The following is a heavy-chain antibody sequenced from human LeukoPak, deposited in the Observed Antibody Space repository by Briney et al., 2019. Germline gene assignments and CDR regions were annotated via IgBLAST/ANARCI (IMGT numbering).Heavy chain of an antibody. CDR1: GFTFSNYA. D-gene: IGHD3-22*01. J-gene: IGHJ4*02. CDR2: SSGSGRDA. CDR3: AKDALSQYDSTGSFDY. Sequence: GGSLRLSCAASGFTFSNYAMSWVRQAPGKGLEWVSASSGSGRDAYYADSVKGRFTISRDNSKNTVYLQMNSLRAEDTAVYYCAKDALSQYDSTGSFDYWGQGTLVTVSS. V-gene: IGHV3-23*01.